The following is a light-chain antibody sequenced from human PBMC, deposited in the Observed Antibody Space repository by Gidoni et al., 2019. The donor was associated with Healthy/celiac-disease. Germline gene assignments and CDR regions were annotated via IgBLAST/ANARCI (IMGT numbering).Light chain of an antibody. CDR3: QQYYSTPHT. CDR1: QSVLYSSNNKNY. Sequence: DIVMTQSPDSLAVSLGERAPIHCKSSQSVLYSSNNKNYLAWHQQKPGKPPKLLIYWASTRESGVPDRFSGRGSGTDFTLTISSLQAEDAAVYYCQQYYSTPHTFGQGTKLEIK. V-gene: IGKV4-1*01. J-gene: IGKJ2*01. CDR2: WAS.